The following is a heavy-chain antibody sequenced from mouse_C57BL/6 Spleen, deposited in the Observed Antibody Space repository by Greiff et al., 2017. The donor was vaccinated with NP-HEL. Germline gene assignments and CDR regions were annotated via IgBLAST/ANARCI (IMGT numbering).Heavy chain of an antibody. J-gene: IGHJ4*01. V-gene: IGHV1-53*01. D-gene: IGHD3-2*02. CDR1: GYTFTSYW. CDR2: INPSNGGT. CDR3: ARSVDSSGPYYYALDY. Sequence: QVQLQQPGTELVKPGASVKLSCKASGYTFTSYWMHWVKQRPGQGLEWIGNINPSNGGTNYNEKFKSKAPLTVDKSSSTAYMQLSSLTSDDSAVYYCARSVDSSGPYYYALDYWGQGTSVTVSS.